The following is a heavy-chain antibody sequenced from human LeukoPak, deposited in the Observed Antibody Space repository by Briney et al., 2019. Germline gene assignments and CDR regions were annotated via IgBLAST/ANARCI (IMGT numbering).Heavy chain of an antibody. V-gene: IGHV3-30*18. CDR3: AKDGPLGGYDGSYFDY. Sequence: GGSLRLSCAASGFTFSSYGMHWVRQAPGKGLEWVAVISYDGSNKYYADSVKGRFTISRDNSKNTLYLQMNSLRAEDTAVYYCAKDGPLGGYDGSYFDYWGQGTLVTVSS. J-gene: IGHJ4*02. CDR2: ISYDGSNK. D-gene: IGHD5-12*01. CDR1: GFTFSSYG.